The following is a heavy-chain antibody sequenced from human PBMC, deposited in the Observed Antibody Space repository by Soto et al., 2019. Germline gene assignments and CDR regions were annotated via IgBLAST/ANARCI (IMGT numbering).Heavy chain of an antibody. V-gene: IGHV2-70*11. D-gene: IGHD3-22*01. J-gene: IGHJ4*02. CDR3: ARITYYYDSSGYPYYFDY. CDR2: IDWDDDK. CDR1: GFSLSTSGMC. Sequence: SGPTLVNPTQTLTLTCTFSGFSLSTSGMCVSWIRQPPGKALEWLARIDWDDDKYYSTSLKTRLTISKDTSKSQVVLTMTNMDPVDTATYYCARITYYYDSSGYPYYFDYWGQGTLVTVSS.